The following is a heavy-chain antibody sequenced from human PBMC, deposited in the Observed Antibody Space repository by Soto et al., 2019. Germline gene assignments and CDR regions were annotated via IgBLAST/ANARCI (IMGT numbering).Heavy chain of an antibody. CDR1: GFTVSNNY. CDR2: ISYDGSNK. J-gene: IGHJ6*02. CDR3: AKDRYSGYDVYYYYYGMDV. D-gene: IGHD5-12*01. Sequence: GGSLRLSCAASGFTVSNNYMHWVRQAPGKGLEWVAVISYDGSNKYYADSVKGRFTISRDNSKNTLYLQMNSLRAEDTAVYYCAKDRYSGYDVYYYYYGMDVWGQGTTVTVSS. V-gene: IGHV3-30*18.